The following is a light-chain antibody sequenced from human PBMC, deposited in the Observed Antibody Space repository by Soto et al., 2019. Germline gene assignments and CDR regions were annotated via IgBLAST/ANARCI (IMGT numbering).Light chain of an antibody. CDR1: SSDVGGYNY. CDR2: EVS. Sequence: QSVLTQPASVSGSPGQSITTSCTGTSSDVGGYNYVSWYQQHPGKAPKLMIYEVSKRPSGVPDRFSGSKSGNTASLTVSGLQAEDEADYYCSSYAGSNFVVFGGGTKLTVL. CDR3: SSYAGSNFVV. V-gene: IGLV2-8*01. J-gene: IGLJ2*01.